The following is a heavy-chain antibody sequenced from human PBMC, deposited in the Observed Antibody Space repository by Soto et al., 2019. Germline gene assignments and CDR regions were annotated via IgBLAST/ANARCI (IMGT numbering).Heavy chain of an antibody. CDR3: ARNGGDSSGYYYQGYWFDP. J-gene: IGHJ5*02. D-gene: IGHD3-22*01. CDR1: GYTFTGYY. CDR2: INPNSGGT. V-gene: IGHV1-2*02. Sequence: QVQLVQSGAEVKKPGASVKVSCKASGYTFTGYYMHWVRQAPGQGLEWMGWINPNSGGTNYAQKFQGRVTMTRDTSISTAYMELSRLRSDDTAVYYCARNGGDSSGYYYQGYWFDPWGQGTLVTVSS.